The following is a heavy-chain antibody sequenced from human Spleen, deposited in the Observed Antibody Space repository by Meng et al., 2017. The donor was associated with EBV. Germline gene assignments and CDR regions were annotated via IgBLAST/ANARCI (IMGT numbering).Heavy chain of an antibody. CDR3: ASRYCPTTSCRQD. Sequence: VQLEESGPGLVKPSETLSLTCSVSGGSVSSDSYYWSWIRQSPGKGLEWIGYIYYRGSTNYNPSLESRVTISVDTSKKQFSLKLSSVTAADTAVYYCASRYCPTTSCRQDWGQGTLVTVSS. V-gene: IGHV4-61*01. D-gene: IGHD2-2*01. J-gene: IGHJ4*02. CDR1: GGSVSSDSYY. CDR2: IYYRGST.